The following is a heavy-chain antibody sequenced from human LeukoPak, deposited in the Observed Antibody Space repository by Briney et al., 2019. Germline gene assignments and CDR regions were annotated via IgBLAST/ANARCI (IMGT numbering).Heavy chain of an antibody. V-gene: IGHV1-46*01. Sequence: GASVKVSCKASGYTFTSYYMHWVRQAPGQGLEWMGIINPSGGRTSYAQEFQGRVTMTRNTSISTAYMELSSLRSEDTAVYYCARGTAAAFELTLDYWGQGTLVTVSS. CDR3: ARGTAAAFELTLDY. CDR2: INPSGGRT. CDR1: GYTFTSYY. D-gene: IGHD6-13*01. J-gene: IGHJ4*02.